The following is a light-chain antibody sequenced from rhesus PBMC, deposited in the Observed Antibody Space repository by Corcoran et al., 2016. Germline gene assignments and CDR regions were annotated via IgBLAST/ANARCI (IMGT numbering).Light chain of an antibody. Sequence: SSGLTQEPALSVALGQTVRMTCQGDSLKTYYTSWYQQKPGQAPVIVIYGNTKRPSGVPGRFSGSWSGDTASLTITGAQVEDEADYFCGSWDEAGQHDFIVGDGTHFTV. J-gene: IGLJ1*01. V-gene: IGLV3S11*01. CDR2: GNT. CDR1: SLKTYY. CDR3: GSWDEAGQHDFI.